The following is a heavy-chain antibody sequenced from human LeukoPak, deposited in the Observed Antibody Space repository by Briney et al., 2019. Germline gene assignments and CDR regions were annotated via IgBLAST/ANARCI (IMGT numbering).Heavy chain of an antibody. J-gene: IGHJ4*02. Sequence: SETLSLTCTVSGGSISSSSYSWSWIRQPPGKGLEWIGYIYHSGSTYYNPSLKSRVTISVDGSKNQFSLKLSSVTAADTAVYYCASRYSSGWYPFDYWGQGTLVTVSS. CDR3: ASRYSSGWYPFDY. CDR1: GGSISSSSYS. V-gene: IGHV4-30-2*01. D-gene: IGHD6-19*01. CDR2: IYHSGST.